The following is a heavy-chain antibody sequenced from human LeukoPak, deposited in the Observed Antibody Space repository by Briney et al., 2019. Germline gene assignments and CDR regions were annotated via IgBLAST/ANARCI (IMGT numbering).Heavy chain of an antibody. CDR2: INPSSGGT. J-gene: IGHJ5*02. Sequence: ASVKVSCKASGYTFTSYGISWVRQAPGQGLEWMGRINPSSGGTNYAQKFQGRVTMTRDTSISTAYMELSRLRSDDTAVYYCARAGGYCSGGSCYWFDPWGQGTLVTVSS. CDR1: GYTFTSYG. CDR3: ARAGGYCSGGSCYWFDP. D-gene: IGHD2-15*01. V-gene: IGHV1-2*06.